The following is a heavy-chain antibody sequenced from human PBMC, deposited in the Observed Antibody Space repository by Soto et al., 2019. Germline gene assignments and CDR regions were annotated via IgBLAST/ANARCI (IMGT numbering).Heavy chain of an antibody. CDR1: GYSISSGSY. Sequence: SETLSLTCAVSGYSISSGSYWGWIRQPPGKGLEWIVSIYDSGVTYYNPSLKSRVTTSVDTSENQFSLNLNSMTAADAAVYYCAMRASGEPPYYFDSWGQGTLVTAPQ. V-gene: IGHV4-38-2*01. CDR3: AMRASGEPPYYFDS. J-gene: IGHJ4*02. CDR2: IYDSGVT. D-gene: IGHD7-27*01.